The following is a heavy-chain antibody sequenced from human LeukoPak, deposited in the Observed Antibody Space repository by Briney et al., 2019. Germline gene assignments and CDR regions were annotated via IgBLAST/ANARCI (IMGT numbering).Heavy chain of an antibody. CDR1: GYTLTELS. Sequence: ASVKVSCKVSGYTLTELSMHWVRQAPGKGLEWMGGFDPEDGETIYAQKFQGRVTMTEDTSTDTAYMELSSLRSEDTAVYYCAPTTITIAAAGTAHYYYYGMDVWGQGTTVTVSS. CDR3: APTTITIAAAGTAHYYYYGMDV. V-gene: IGHV1-24*01. CDR2: FDPEDGET. J-gene: IGHJ6*02. D-gene: IGHD6-13*01.